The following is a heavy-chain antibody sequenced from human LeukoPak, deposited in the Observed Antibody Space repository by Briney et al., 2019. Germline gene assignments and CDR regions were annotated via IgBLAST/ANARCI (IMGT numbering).Heavy chain of an antibody. CDR1: GFPFSNYA. CDR3: TKDHGSSRSWADAFHI. CDR2: VVNGGEST. V-gene: IGHV3-23*01. J-gene: IGHJ3*02. D-gene: IGHD6-13*01. Sequence: PGGSLRLSCAASGFPFSNYAMNWVRQAPGKGLEWVSCVVNGGESTFYADSVKGRFTVSRDNSKNPLYLQMNSLRAEDTAVYYCTKDHGSSRSWADAFHIWGQGTMVTVSS.